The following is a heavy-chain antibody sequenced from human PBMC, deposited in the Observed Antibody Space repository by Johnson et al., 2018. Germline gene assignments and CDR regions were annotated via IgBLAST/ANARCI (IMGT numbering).Heavy chain of an antibody. V-gene: IGHV5-51*01. CDR3: VRDGSPGVDAFDI. CDR2: IYPGDSDI. D-gene: IGHD1-26*01. J-gene: IGHJ3*02. Sequence: VQLQESGAEVKKPGESLKISCKGSGYSFTTHWIAWVRQMPGKGLDWMGIIYPGDSDIRYSPSFQGQVTIPADKSISTADLQWSSLKASDTSMYHCVRDGSPGVDAFDIWGQGTMVTVSS. CDR1: GYSFTTHW.